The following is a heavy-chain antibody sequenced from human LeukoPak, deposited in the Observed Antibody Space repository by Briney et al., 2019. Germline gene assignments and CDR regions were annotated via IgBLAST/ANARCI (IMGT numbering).Heavy chain of an antibody. CDR2: IYYSGST. V-gene: IGHV4-59*08. D-gene: IGHD5-12*01. J-gene: IGHJ4*02. Sequence: SETLSLTCTVSGRSISSHYGSWIRQPPGKGLEWIGYIYYSGSTNYHPSLKTRVTISVDTSKNQFSLKLSSVTAADTAVYYCARRHGDYWGQGTLVTVSS. CDR1: GRSISSHY. CDR3: ARRHGDY.